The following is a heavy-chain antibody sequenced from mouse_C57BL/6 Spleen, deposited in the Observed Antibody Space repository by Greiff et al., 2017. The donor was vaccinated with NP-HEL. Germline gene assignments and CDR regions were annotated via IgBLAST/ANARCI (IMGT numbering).Heavy chain of an antibody. CDR3: TRGGYY. V-gene: IGHV1-15*01. Sequence: QVQLQQSGAELVRPGASVTLSCKASGYTFTDYEMHWVKQTPVHGLEWIGAIDPETGGTAYNQKFKGKAILTADKSSSTAYMELRSLTSEDSAFYYCTRGGYYWGQGTTLTVSS. CDR1: GYTFTDYE. CDR2: IDPETGGT. J-gene: IGHJ2*01.